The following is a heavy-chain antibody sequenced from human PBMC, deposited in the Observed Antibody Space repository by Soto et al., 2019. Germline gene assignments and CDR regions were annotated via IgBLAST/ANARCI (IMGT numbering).Heavy chain of an antibody. Sequence: PSETLSLTCAVYGGSFSGYYWNWIRQPPGKGLEWIGELNHSGSTKYNPSLKSRVSISVDTSKNQFSLRLNSVTAADTAVYYCARDKNYYYYGMDVWGQGTTVTV. CDR3: ARDKNYYYYGMDV. V-gene: IGHV4-34*01. CDR1: GGSFSGYY. J-gene: IGHJ6*02. CDR2: LNHSGST.